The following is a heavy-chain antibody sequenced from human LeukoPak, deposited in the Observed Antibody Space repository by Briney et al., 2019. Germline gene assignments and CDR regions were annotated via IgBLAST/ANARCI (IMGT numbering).Heavy chain of an antibody. CDR2: IYHSGST. CDR1: GYSLSSGYY. V-gene: IGHV4-38-2*02. J-gene: IGHJ4*02. D-gene: IGHD5-18*01. Sequence: SETLSLTCTVSGYSLSSGYYWGWIRQPPGKGLEWIGSIYHSGSTYYNPSLESRVTISVDTFKNQFSLKLSSVTAADTAVYYCARDIEGYSYGFFDYWGQGTLVTVSS. CDR3: ARDIEGYSYGFFDY.